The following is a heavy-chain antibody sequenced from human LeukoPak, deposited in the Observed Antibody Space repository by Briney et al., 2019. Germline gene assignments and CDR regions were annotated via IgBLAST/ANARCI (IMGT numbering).Heavy chain of an antibody. CDR1: GFTVSSNY. CDR2: ISYDGSNK. V-gene: IGHV3-30*18. D-gene: IGHD3-22*01. J-gene: IGHJ4*02. CDR3: AKEKGSSGYYSTYQDY. Sequence: PGGSLRLSCAASGFTVSSNYMSWVRQAPGKGLEWVAVISYDGSNKYYADSVKGRFTISRDNSKNTLYLQMNSLRAEDTAVYYCAKEKGSSGYYSTYQDYWGQGTLVTVSS.